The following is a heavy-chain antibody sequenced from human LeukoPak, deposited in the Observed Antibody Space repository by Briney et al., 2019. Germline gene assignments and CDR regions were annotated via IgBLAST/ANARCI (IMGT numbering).Heavy chain of an antibody. D-gene: IGHD3-10*01. J-gene: IGHJ4*02. V-gene: IGHV3-23*01. CDR3: ARDRDGSGSYFYYFDY. Sequence: PGGSLRLSCAASGFTFSSYAMSWVRQAPGKGLEWVSAISGSGGSTYHADSVKGRFTISRDNSRNTLYLQMNSLRAEDTAVYYCARDRDGSGSYFYYFDYWGQGTLVTVSS. CDR2: ISGSGGST. CDR1: GFTFSSYA.